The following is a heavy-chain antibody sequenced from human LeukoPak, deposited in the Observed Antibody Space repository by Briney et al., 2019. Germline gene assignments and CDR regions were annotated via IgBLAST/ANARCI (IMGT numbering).Heavy chain of an antibody. D-gene: IGHD3-3*01. Sequence: GGSLRLSCAASGFTFSSYAMSWVRQAPGKGLEWASAISGSGGSTYYADSMKGRFTISRDNSKNTLYLQMNSLRAEDTAVYYCAKAGFGVVTDDYWGQGTLVTVSS. J-gene: IGHJ4*02. V-gene: IGHV3-23*01. CDR2: ISGSGGST. CDR3: AKAGFGVVTDDY. CDR1: GFTFSSYA.